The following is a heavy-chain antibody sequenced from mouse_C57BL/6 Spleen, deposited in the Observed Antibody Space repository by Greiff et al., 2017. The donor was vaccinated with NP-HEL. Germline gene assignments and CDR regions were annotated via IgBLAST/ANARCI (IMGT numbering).Heavy chain of an antibody. D-gene: IGHD5-1*01. J-gene: IGHJ2*01. CDR1: GYAFSSSW. Sequence: QVQLQQSGPELVKPGASVKISCKASGYAFSSSWMNWVKQRHGKGLEWIGRIYPGDGDTNYNGKFKGKATLTADKSSSTAYMQLSSLTSEDSAVYFCARDLPQDYWGQGTTLTVSS. V-gene: IGHV1-82*01. CDR2: IYPGDGDT. CDR3: ARDLPQDY.